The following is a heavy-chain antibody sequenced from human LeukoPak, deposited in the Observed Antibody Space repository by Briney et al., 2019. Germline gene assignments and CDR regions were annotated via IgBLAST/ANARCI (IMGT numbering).Heavy chain of an antibody. CDR2: TSYDGSNT. CDR3: ARDPSSSWYGDYFDY. CDR1: GFSFTNYA. D-gene: IGHD6-13*01. V-gene: IGHV3-30*04. Sequence: PGRSLRLSCTASGFSFTNYALHWVRQAPGEGLEWVAVTSYDGSNTYYADSVKGRFTISRDNSKNTLYLQMNSLRAEDTAVYYCARDPSSSWYGDYFDYWGQGTLVTVSS. J-gene: IGHJ4*02.